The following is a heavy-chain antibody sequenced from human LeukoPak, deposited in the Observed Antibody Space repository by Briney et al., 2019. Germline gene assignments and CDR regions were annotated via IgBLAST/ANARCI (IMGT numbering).Heavy chain of an antibody. CDR1: GFTFSSYW. Sequence: GGSLRHSCAASGFTFSSYWMSRVRQAPGKGLEWVANIKQDGSEKYYVDSVKGRFTISRDNAKNSLYLQMNSLRAEDTAVYYCARYDFWSGYSIYYYYYMDVWGKGTTVTVSS. D-gene: IGHD3-3*01. CDR2: IKQDGSEK. J-gene: IGHJ6*03. V-gene: IGHV3-7*01. CDR3: ARYDFWSGYSIYYYYYMDV.